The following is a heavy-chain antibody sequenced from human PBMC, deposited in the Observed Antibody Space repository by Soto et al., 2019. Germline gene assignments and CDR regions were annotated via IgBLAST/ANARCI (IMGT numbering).Heavy chain of an antibody. J-gene: IGHJ4*02. CDR1: GFIFSNYA. V-gene: IGHV3-23*01. D-gene: IGHD2-2*01. CDR3: AKKSTDSSGYFDS. CDR2: ISGSAGST. Sequence: GGSLRLSCAASGFIFSNYAMSWVRQAPGKGLEWVSGISGSAGSTYNADSVKGRFTISRDNSKNTMYMQMSSLRAEDTAVYYCAKKSTDSSGYFDSWGQGTLVTVSS.